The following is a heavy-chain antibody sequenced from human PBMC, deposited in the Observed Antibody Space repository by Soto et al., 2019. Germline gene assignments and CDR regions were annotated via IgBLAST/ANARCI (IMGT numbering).Heavy chain of an antibody. V-gene: IGHV4-4*07. CDR1: GGSLSNYY. D-gene: IGHD3-22*01. Sequence: PSETLPLTCIVSGGSLSNYYWSWIRQPTGKGLEWIGRIYTGGSINQNPSLKSRVTMSVDTSKQQFSLKLTSVTAADTAVYYCARDLDSSGFSPDWFDPWGQGTLVTVSS. J-gene: IGHJ5*02. CDR3: ARDLDSSGFSPDWFDP. CDR2: IYTGGSI.